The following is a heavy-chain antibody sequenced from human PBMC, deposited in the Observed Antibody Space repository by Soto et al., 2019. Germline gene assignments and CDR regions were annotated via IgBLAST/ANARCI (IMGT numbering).Heavy chain of an antibody. CDR2: IVVGSGNT. CDR3: AADPLYYYDSSGYYPPFDY. CDR1: GFTFTSSA. Sequence: GASVKVSCKASGFTFTSSAVQWVRQARGQRLEWIGWIVVGSGNTNYAQKFQERVTITRDMSTSTAYMELSSLRSEDTAVYYCAADPLYYYDSSGYYPPFDYWGQGTLVTVSS. D-gene: IGHD3-22*01. J-gene: IGHJ4*02. V-gene: IGHV1-58*01.